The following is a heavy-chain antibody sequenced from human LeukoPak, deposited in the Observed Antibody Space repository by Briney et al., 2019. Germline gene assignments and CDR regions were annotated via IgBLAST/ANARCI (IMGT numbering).Heavy chain of an antibody. D-gene: IGHD3-9*01. CDR2: INHSGST. CDR3: ARGYDILTGKTSYYYYGMDV. V-gene: IGHV4-34*01. Sequence: SETLSLTCAVYGGSFSGYYWSWIRQPPGKGLEWIGEINHSGSTDYNPSLKSRVTISVDTSKNQFSLKLSSVTAADTAVYYCARGYDILTGKTSYYYYGMDVWGQGITVTVSS. CDR1: GGSFSGYY. J-gene: IGHJ6*02.